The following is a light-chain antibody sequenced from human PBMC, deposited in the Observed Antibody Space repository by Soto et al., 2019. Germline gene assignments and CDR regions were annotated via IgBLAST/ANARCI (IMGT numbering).Light chain of an antibody. Sequence: QSALTQPPSVSGSPGQSVTISCTGTSSDVGTYNRVSWYQQPPGTAPRLMIYEVSNRPSGVPDRFSGSKSGNTASLTTSGHQAEDEANYYCSSYTSSTAFVIFGGGTKLTVL. V-gene: IGLV2-18*03. CDR1: SSDVGTYNR. J-gene: IGLJ2*01. CDR2: EVS. CDR3: SSYTSSTAFVI.